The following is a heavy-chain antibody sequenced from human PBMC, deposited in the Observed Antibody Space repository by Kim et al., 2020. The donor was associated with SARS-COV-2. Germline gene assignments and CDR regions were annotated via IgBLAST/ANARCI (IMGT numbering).Heavy chain of an antibody. J-gene: IGHJ6*02. CDR1: GFTFSSYA. CDR3: ARDRGGGGLLWFGELYISGMDV. CDR2: ISYDGSNK. V-gene: IGHV3-30*04. Sequence: GGSLTLSCAASGFTFSSYAMHWVRQAPGKGLEWVAVISYDGSNKFYADSVKGRFTISRDNSKNTLYLQMNSLRPEDTAVYYCARDRGGGGLLWFGELYISGMDVWGQGTTVTVSS. D-gene: IGHD3-10*01.